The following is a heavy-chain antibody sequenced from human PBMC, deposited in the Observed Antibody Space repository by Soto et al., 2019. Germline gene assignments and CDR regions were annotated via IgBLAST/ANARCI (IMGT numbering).Heavy chain of an antibody. D-gene: IGHD3-10*01. Sequence: PGGSLRLSCAASGFTFDDYAIHWVRQAPGKGLEWVAVISFDGSNKYYADSVKGRFTISRDNSKNTLSLQMNSLRAEDTAVYYCAKDYYGSGSHFYYYQGMDVGALGTTVTVSS. CDR1: GFTFDDYA. CDR3: AKDYYGSGSHFYYYQGMDV. J-gene: IGHJ6*02. V-gene: IGHV3-30*18. CDR2: ISFDGSNK.